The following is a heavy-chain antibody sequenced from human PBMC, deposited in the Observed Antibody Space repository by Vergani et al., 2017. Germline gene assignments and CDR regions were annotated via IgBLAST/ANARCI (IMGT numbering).Heavy chain of an antibody. V-gene: IGHV3-23*01. Sequence: EVQLLQSEGAVVQPGGSLRLSCVASGFTFSSHAMSWVRQGHGQGLEWVSSIKNTGDSTHYADSVKGRFTISRDNSKNSLYLQMNSLRAEDTAVYYCARGWELLQGGEDYWGQGTLVTVSS. D-gene: IGHD1-26*01. CDR2: IKNTGDST. CDR3: ARGWELLQGGEDY. CDR1: GFTFSSHA. J-gene: IGHJ4*02.